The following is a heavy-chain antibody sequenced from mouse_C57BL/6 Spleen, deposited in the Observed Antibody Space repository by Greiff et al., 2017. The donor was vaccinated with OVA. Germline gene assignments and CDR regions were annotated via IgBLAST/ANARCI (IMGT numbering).Heavy chain of an antibody. D-gene: IGHD1-1*01. CDR3: AREGGSRRGDYFDY. J-gene: IGHJ2*01. V-gene: IGHV5-4*01. CDR1: GFTFSSYA. Sequence: DVMLVESGGGLVKPGGSLKLSCAASGFTFSSYAMSWVRQTPEKRLEWVATISAGGSYTYYPDNVKGRFTISRDNAKNNLYLQMSHLKSEDTAMYYCAREGGSRRGDYFDYWGQGTTLTVSS. CDR2: ISAGGSYT.